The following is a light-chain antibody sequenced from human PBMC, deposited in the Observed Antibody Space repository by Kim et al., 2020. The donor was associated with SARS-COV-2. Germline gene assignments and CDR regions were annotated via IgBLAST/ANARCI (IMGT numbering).Light chain of an antibody. CDR3: RAWDSSPSYV. J-gene: IGLJ1*01. V-gene: IGLV3-1*01. CDR2: QDS. CDR1: QLGDKY. Sequence: SYELTQPPSVSVSPGQTASITCSGDQLGDKYACWYQQKPGQSPVLVIYQDSKRPSGIPERFSGSNSGNTATLTISGTQAIDEADYYCRAWDSSPSYVFG.